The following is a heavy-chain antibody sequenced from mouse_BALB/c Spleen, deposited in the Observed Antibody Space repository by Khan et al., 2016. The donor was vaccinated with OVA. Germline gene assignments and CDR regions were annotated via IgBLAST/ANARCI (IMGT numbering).Heavy chain of an antibody. Sequence: VQLQESGAELMKPGASVKISCKATGYTFSSYWIEWVKQRPGHGFEWIGEILPGSGRNNYNEKFKGKATFTADTSSNTAYMQLSSLTSEDSAVYYCARGNYYGSSSWFGYWGQGTLVTVSA. CDR3: ARGNYYGSSSWFGY. V-gene: IGHV1-9*01. J-gene: IGHJ3*01. CDR2: ILPGSGRN. D-gene: IGHD1-1*01. CDR1: GYTFSSYW.